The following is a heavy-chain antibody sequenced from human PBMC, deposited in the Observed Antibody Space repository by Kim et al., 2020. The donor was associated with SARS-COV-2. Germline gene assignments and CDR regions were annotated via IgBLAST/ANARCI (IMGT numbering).Heavy chain of an antibody. Sequence: YIYYADSVKGRFTISRDNAKNSLYLQMNSLRAEETAVYYCARDRNTYFDYWGQGTLVTVSS. CDR3: ARDRNTYFDY. D-gene: IGHD1-1*01. CDR2: YI. J-gene: IGHJ4*02. V-gene: IGHV3-21*01.